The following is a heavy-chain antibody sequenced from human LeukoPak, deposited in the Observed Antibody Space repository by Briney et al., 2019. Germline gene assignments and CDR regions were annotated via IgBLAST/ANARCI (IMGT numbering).Heavy chain of an antibody. CDR2: IRYDGSNK. Sequence: GGSLRLSCAASGFTFSSYGMHWVRRAPGKGLEWVAFIRYDGSNKYYADSVKGRFTISRDNSKNTLYLQMNSLRAEDTAVYYCAKRGQYSSSWATDYWGQGTLVTVSS. CDR3: AKRGQYSSSWATDY. J-gene: IGHJ4*02. CDR1: GFTFSSYG. V-gene: IGHV3-30*02. D-gene: IGHD6-6*01.